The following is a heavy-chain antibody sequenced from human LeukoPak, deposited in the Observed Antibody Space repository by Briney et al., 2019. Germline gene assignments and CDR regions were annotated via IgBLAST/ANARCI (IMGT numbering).Heavy chain of an antibody. CDR3: ARQNYDFWSGYYLYYFDY. D-gene: IGHD3-3*01. J-gene: IGHJ4*02. CDR2: IYYSGST. Sequence: SETLSLTCTVSGGSVSSDSYYWSWIRQPPGKGLEWIGYIYYSGSTNYNPSLKSRVTISGDTSKNQFSLKLSSVTAADTALYFCARQNYDFWSGYYLYYFDYWGQGTLVTVSS. V-gene: IGHV4-61*01. CDR1: GGSVSSDSYY.